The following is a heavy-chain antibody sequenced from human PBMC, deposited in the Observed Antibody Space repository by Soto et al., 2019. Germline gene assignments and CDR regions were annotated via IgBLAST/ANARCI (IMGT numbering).Heavy chain of an antibody. V-gene: IGHV3-7*01. D-gene: IGHD2-8*02. CDR1: GFTFSTFW. CDR2: IKGDGSEI. Sequence: PGGSLRLSCAASGFTFSTFWMSWVRQAPGKGLEWVAHIKGDGSEIHYVDSVRGRFTISRDNAKKSLYLQMNNLRVEDTAVYYYATELCTDHANEDYWGQGTLVTVSS. CDR3: ATELCTDHANEDY. J-gene: IGHJ4*02.